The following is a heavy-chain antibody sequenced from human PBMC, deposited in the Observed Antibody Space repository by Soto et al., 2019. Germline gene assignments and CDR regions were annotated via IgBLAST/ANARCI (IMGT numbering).Heavy chain of an antibody. CDR2: ISWDGGST. Sequence: EVQLVESGGVVVQPGGSLRLSCAASGFTFDDYTMHWVRQAPGKGLEWVSLISWDGGSTYYADSVKGRFTISRDNSKTTLYLQMNSLRTEDTALYYCAKDILYYDSSGYRAFDIWGQGTMVTVSS. CDR3: AKDILYYDSSGYRAFDI. D-gene: IGHD3-22*01. V-gene: IGHV3-43*01. J-gene: IGHJ3*02. CDR1: GFTFDDYT.